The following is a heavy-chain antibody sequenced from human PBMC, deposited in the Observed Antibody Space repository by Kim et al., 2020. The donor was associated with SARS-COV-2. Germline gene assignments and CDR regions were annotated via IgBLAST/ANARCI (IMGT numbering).Heavy chain of an antibody. CDR2: ISGSGGST. CDR3: AKAFLVFGVVIYYFDN. J-gene: IGHJ4*02. D-gene: IGHD3-3*01. CDR1: GFTFSSYA. Sequence: GGSLRLSCAASGFTFSSYAMSWVRQAPGKGLEWVSAISGSGGSTYYADSVKGRFTISRDNSKNTLYLQMNSLRAEDTAVYYCAKAFLVFGVVIYYFDNWGQGTLVTVSS. V-gene: IGHV3-23*01.